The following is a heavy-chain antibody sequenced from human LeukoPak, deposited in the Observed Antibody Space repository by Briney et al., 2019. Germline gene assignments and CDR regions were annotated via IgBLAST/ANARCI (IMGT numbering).Heavy chain of an antibody. V-gene: IGHV1-46*01. CDR3: ARDLGSSWYFDY. D-gene: IGHD6-13*01. J-gene: IGHJ4*02. Sequence: ASVKVSCKVSGYTLTELSMHWVRQAPGQGLEWMGIINPSGGSTSYAQKFQGRVTMTRDTSTSTVYMELSSLRSEDTAVYYCARDLGSSWYFDYWGQGTLVTVSS. CDR2: INPSGGST. CDR1: GYTLTELS.